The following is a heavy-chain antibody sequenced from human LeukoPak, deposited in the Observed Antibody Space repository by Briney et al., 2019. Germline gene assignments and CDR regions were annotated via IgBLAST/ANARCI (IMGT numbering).Heavy chain of an antibody. CDR3: ARCPGIVVPAARGSLNWFDP. J-gene: IGHJ5*02. V-gene: IGHV4-34*01. CDR2: INHSGST. D-gene: IGHD2-2*01. Sequence: SETLSLTCAVYGGSFSGYYWSWIRQPPGKGLEWIGEINHSGSTNYNPSLKSRVTISVDTSKNQFSLKLSSVTAADTAVYYCARCPGIVVPAARGSLNWFDPWGQGTLVTVSS. CDR1: GGSFSGYY.